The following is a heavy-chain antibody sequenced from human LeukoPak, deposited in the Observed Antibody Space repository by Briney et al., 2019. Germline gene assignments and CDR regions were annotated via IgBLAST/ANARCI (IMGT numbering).Heavy chain of an antibody. D-gene: IGHD4-17*01. V-gene: IGHV3-9*03. CDR3: AKSYGDYALDY. J-gene: IGHJ4*02. CDR1: GFTFDDYA. Sequence: GRSLRLSCAVSGFTFDDYAMHWVRQAPGKGLEWVSGISWNSGSIGYAASVRGRFTISRDNAKNSLYLQMKSLRAEDMALYYCAKSYGDYALDYWGQGTLVTVSS. CDR2: ISWNSGSI.